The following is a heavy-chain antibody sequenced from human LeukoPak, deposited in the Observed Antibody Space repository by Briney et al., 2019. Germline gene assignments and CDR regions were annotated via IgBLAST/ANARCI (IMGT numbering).Heavy chain of an antibody. Sequence: GRSLRLSCAASGFTFSSYAMSWVRQAPGKGLEWVSAISGSGGSTYYADSVKGRFTISRDNSKNTLYLQMNSLRAEDTAVYYCAKKSVGLGKVSSGWGQGTLVTVSS. CDR1: GFTFSSYA. CDR3: AKKSVGLGKVSSG. D-gene: IGHD6-19*01. CDR2: ISGSGGST. V-gene: IGHV3-23*01. J-gene: IGHJ4*02.